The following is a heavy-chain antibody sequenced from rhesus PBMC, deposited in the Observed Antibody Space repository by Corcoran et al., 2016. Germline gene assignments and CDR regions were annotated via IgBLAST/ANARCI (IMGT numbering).Heavy chain of an antibody. Sequence: QVQLQESGPGLVKPSQTLSLTCAISGDSVSSNSATWNWIRQSPSRGLEWLGRTYYRSKGYNDYAQSVQNRISINPDTSKNQFSLQLNSVTPEDMAVYYCARDVAAAGPFDYWGQGVLVTVSS. D-gene: IGHD6-25*01. CDR3: ARDVAAAGPFDY. CDR2: TYYRSKGYN. CDR1: GDSVSSNSAT. J-gene: IGHJ4*01. V-gene: IGHV6-1*01.